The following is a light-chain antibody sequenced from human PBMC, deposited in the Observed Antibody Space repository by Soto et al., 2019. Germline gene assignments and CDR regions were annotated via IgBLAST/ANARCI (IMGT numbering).Light chain of an antibody. J-gene: IGKJ1*01. CDR3: QQYNNWPPWT. CDR1: QSVSSN. CDR2: GAS. Sequence: EIVLTQSSATLSLSPGERATLSCRSSQSVSSNLAWYQQKPGQAPRLLIYGASTRATGIPARFSGSGSGTEFTLTISSLQSEDFAVYYCQQYNNWPPWTFGQGTKVDI. V-gene: IGKV3-15*01.